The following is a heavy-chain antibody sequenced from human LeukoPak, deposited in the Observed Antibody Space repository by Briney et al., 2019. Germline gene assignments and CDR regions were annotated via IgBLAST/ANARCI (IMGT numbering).Heavy chain of an antibody. CDR3: ASCQSYGAYHY. Sequence: PGGSLRLSCAASGLAFSSYGMNWFRQAPGKGLEWVSYISTSGSAIHYADSVKSRFTFSRDNAKNSVYLQMNSLRAEDTAVYYFASCQSYGAYHYWGQGTLVTVSS. D-gene: IGHD4/OR15-4a*01. J-gene: IGHJ4*02. CDR1: GLAFSSYG. CDR2: ISTSGSAI. V-gene: IGHV3-48*03.